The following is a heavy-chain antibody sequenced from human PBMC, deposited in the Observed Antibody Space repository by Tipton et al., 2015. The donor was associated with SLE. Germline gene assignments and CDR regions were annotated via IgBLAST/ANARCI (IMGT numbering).Heavy chain of an antibody. CDR2: FYTSERT. D-gene: IGHD3/OR15-3a*01. CDR3: ARSAVRIFGPRTPLDY. CDR1: GGSISNYY. Sequence: TLSLTCSVSVSGGSISNYYWHWIRQPAGQRLEWIGRFYTSERTNYNPTLKSRITMSVDTSKNQFSLKLSSVTAADTAVYYCARSAVRIFGPRTPLDYWGQGTLVTVSS. J-gene: IGHJ4*02. V-gene: IGHV4-4*07.